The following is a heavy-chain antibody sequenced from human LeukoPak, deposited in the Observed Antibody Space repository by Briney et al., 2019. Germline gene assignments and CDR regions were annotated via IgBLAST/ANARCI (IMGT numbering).Heavy chain of an antibody. CDR2: IKQDGSEK. CDR3: ARDSVPWYSSSWYTYYYGMDV. J-gene: IGHJ6*02. Sequence: GGSLRLSRAASGFTFSSYWMSWVRQAPGKGLEWVANIKQDGSEKYYVDSVKGRFTISRDNAKNSLYLQMNSLRAEDTAVYYCARDSVPWYSSSWYTYYYGMDVWGQGTTVTVSS. CDR1: GFTFSSYW. V-gene: IGHV3-7*01. D-gene: IGHD6-13*01.